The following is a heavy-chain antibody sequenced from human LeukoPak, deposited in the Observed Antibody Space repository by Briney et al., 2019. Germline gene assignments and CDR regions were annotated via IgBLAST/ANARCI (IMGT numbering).Heavy chain of an antibody. V-gene: IGHV4-38-2*01. CDR1: GYSISSGYY. Sequence: SETLSLTCAVSGYSISSGYYWGWTQQPPGKGLEWIGSIYHSGSTYYNPSLKSRVTISVDTSKNQFSLKLSSVTAADTAVYYCATLGYCSSTSCYQGYWGQGTLVTVSS. CDR3: ATLGYCSSTSCYQGY. J-gene: IGHJ4*02. CDR2: IYHSGST. D-gene: IGHD2-2*01.